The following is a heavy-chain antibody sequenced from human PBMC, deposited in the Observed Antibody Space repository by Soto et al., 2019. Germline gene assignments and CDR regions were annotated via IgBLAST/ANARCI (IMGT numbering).Heavy chain of an antibody. CDR3: ARGAPRGIIHDFDS. Sequence: XASLELRCAVSSVCLIMAYYWCCVRQTPGKGLEWIGSIHQSGSPYYNPSLKSRLTISIDLSKKQFSLRLSSVTAADTAVYYCARGAPRGIIHDFDSWGQGSLVTVSS. D-gene: IGHD3-10*01. J-gene: IGHJ4*02. CDR1: SVCLIMAYY. CDR2: IHQSGSP. V-gene: IGHV4-38-2*01.